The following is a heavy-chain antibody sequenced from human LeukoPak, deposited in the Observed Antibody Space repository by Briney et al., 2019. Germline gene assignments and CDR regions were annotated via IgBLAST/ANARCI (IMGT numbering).Heavy chain of an antibody. CDR2: VTGGYP. CDR3: ARGSALGCGEWGFDY. D-gene: IGHD3-10*01. V-gene: IGHV3-13*05. J-gene: IGHJ4*02. Sequence: VTGGYPYYAGSVKGRFTISRENAKNSLYIQMNSLRAGDTAAYYWARGSALGCGEWGFDYWGQGTLVTVSS.